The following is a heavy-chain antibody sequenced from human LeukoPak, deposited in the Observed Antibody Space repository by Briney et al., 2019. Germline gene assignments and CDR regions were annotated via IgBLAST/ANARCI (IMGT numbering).Heavy chain of an antibody. CDR2: IYSGGST. V-gene: IGHV3-53*01. Sequence: GGSLRLSCAASGFTFSISWMHWVRQAPGKGLEWVSVIYSGGSTYYADSVEGRFTISRDNSKNTLYLQMNSLRAEDTAVYYCARDRRADSSGYPRGFDYWGQGTLVTVSS. D-gene: IGHD3-22*01. CDR3: ARDRRADSSGYPRGFDY. CDR1: GFTFSISW. J-gene: IGHJ4*02.